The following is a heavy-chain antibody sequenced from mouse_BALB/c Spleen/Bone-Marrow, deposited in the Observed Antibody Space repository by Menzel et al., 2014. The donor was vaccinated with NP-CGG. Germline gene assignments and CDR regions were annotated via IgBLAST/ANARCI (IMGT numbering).Heavy chain of an antibody. V-gene: IGHV3-5*02. J-gene: IGHJ4*01. CDR2: MYYSGTI. CDR1: DISITTGNYR. CDR3: ARDRYGYAMDY. Sequence: EVQLQQSGPGLVKPSQTVSLPCTVTDISITTGNYRWSWIRQFPGNKLEWIGYMYYSGTITYNPSLTSRTTITRDTSKNQVFLEMNSLTAEDTATYFCARDRYGYAMDYWGQGTSVTVSS. D-gene: IGHD2-14*01.